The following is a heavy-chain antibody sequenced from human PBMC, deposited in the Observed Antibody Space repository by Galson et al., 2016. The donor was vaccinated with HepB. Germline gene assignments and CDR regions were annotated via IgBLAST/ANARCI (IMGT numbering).Heavy chain of an antibody. CDR1: GLTFNNYA. J-gene: IGHJ3*02. CDR3: ARVWGVVTAKTADAFDI. D-gene: IGHD2-21*02. CDR2: INQDGSPK. Sequence: SLRLSCAASGLTFNNYAMHWVRQAPGKGLEWVANINQDGSPKSYADSVKGRFTVSRDNAENSLYLQMNSLRAEDTAVYYCARVWGVVTAKTADAFDIWGQGTMVTVSS. V-gene: IGHV3-7*01.